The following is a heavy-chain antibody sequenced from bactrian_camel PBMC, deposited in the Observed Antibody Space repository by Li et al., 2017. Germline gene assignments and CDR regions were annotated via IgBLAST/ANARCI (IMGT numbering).Heavy chain of an antibody. V-gene: IGHV3S26*01. J-gene: IGHJ4*01. CDR3: AADPYRGGYCSASDEYEY. D-gene: IGHD2*01. CDR2: IDADGTT. Sequence: VESGGGSVQTGGSLRLSCRVSEFTSSSYCMGWFRQAPGSEREGVAAIDADGTTSYADSVKGRFTISEDNAKNTLYLQMNSLAPEDTAMYYCAADPYRGGYCSASDEYEYWGQGTQVTVS. CDR1: EFTSSSYC.